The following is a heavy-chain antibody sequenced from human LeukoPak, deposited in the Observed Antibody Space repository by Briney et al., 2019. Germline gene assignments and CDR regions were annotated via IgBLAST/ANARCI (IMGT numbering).Heavy chain of an antibody. V-gene: IGHV3-23*01. CDR3: AKDPKQWLKYYFDY. CDR2: ISGSGGST. CDR1: GFTFSSYA. Sequence: PGGSLRLSCAASGFTFSSYAMSWVRQAPGKGLEWVSAISGSGGSTYYADSVKGRFTISRDNSKNTLYLQMNSLRAGDTAVYYCAKDPKQWLKYYFDYWGQGTLSPSPQ. D-gene: IGHD6-19*01. J-gene: IGHJ4*02.